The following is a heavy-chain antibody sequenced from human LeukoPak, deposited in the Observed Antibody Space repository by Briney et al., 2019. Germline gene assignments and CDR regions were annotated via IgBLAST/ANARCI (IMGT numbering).Heavy chain of an antibody. CDR1: GFTFDHYA. J-gene: IGHJ4*02. V-gene: IGHV3-9*01. CDR3: ARERIATASAGDY. CDR2: ISWDSGSI. D-gene: IGHD6-13*01. Sequence: GGSLRLSCAASGFTFDHYAMHWVRQAPGKGLEWVSGISWDSGSIGYADSVKGRFTISRDNAKNSLYLQMNSLRAEDTALYYCARERIATASAGDYWGQGTLVTVSS.